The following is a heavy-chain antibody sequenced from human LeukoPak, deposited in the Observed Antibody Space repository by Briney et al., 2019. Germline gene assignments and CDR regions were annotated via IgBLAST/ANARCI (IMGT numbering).Heavy chain of an antibody. CDR3: ATADKWEPLDY. V-gene: IGHV1-24*01. CDR2: FDPEDGES. Sequence: AASVKVSCKVSGASLSETSIHWVRQAPGQWLEWMGGFDPEDGESIFAQRFQGRFSMTEDTSTDTAYMELRSLRPEDTAVYYCATADKWEPLDYWGQGTLVTASS. CDR1: GASLSETS. J-gene: IGHJ4*02. D-gene: IGHD1-26*01.